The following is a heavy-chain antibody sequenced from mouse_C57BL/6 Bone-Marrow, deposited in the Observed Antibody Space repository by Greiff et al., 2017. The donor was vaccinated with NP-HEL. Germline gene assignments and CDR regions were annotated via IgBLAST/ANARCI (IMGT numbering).Heavy chain of an antibody. CDR3: ARFWDY. J-gene: IGHJ2*01. CDR2: ISDGGSYT. V-gene: IGHV5-4*03. Sequence: EVKLMESGGGLVKPGGSLKLSCAASGFTFSSYAMSWVRQTPEKRLEWVATISDGGSYTYYPDNVKGRFTISRDNAKNNLYLQMSHLKSEDTAMYYCARFWDYWGQGTTLTVSS. CDR1: GFTFSSYA.